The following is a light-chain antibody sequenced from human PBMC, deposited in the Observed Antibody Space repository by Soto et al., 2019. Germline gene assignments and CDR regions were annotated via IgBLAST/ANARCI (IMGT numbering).Light chain of an antibody. Sequence: EIVLTQSPLALPVTPGEPASISCRSSQSLLQSNGNHYLDWYLQKPGQSPQVLIYLGSNLASGVPDRFSGSGSGTDFKLKISRVEAEDVGVYYCMQALHTPWTFGQGTKVELK. V-gene: IGKV2-28*01. CDR1: QSLLQSNGNHY. CDR3: MQALHTPWT. J-gene: IGKJ1*01. CDR2: LGS.